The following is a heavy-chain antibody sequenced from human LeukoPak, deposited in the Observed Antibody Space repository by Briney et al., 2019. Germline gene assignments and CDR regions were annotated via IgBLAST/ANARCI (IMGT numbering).Heavy chain of an antibody. CDR3: ARVSSRRRYSSGWPANYYYMDV. D-gene: IGHD6-19*01. Sequence: NPSETLSLTCTVSGGSISSSSYYWVWIRQPPGKGLEWIGSIYYSGSSYYNPSLRSRVTISVDTSRNQFSLKLSSVTAADTAVYYCARVSSRRRYSSGWPANYYYMDVWGKGTTVTVSS. J-gene: IGHJ6*03. V-gene: IGHV4-39*07. CDR2: IYYSGSS. CDR1: GGSISSSSYY.